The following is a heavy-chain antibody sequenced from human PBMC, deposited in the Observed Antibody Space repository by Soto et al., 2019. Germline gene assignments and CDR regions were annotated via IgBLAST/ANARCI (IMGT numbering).Heavy chain of an antibody. D-gene: IGHD3-16*01. V-gene: IGHV4-39*01. CDR3: TRGRFGVGGVTTRDV. J-gene: IGHJ6*02. Sequence: SETLSLTCTVSGGSIGGGNYFWGWIRQSPVTGLEWLGTIYSSGCTYYNPSLKSRITMSLDTSENQFSLNLSSVTAADTAVFYCTRGRFGVGGVTTRDVGGPGTTVT. CDR2: IYSSGCT. CDR1: GGSIGGGNYF.